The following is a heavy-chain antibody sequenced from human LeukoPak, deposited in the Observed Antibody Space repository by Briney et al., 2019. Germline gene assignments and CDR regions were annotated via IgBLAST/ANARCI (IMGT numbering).Heavy chain of an antibody. J-gene: IGHJ6*02. CDR2: FDPEYGET. V-gene: IGHV1-24*01. CDR1: GHTLFELA. CDR3: ATLFKYQRVFRYYGLDV. D-gene: IGHD2-2*01. Sequence: GSVRDSSMVSGHTLFELALHSVRPAPGRGRERMGGFDPEYGETIYAQKFQGRLTMTEDTSTDTAYMELSSLRSEDTARYDCATLFKYQRVFRYYGLDVWGQGTTVTVSS.